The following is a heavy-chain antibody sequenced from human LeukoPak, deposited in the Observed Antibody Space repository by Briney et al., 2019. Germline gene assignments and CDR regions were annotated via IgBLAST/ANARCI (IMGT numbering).Heavy chain of an antibody. Sequence: ASVKVSCKASGYTFSSCAINWVRQAPGQGLEWMGIINPSGGSTSYAQKFQGRVTMTRDTSTSTVYMELSSLRSEDTAVYYCARGSFSSSCGDYWGQGTLVTVSS. V-gene: IGHV1-46*01. D-gene: IGHD6-13*01. CDR2: INPSGGST. CDR3: ARGSFSSSCGDY. CDR1: GYTFSSCA. J-gene: IGHJ4*02.